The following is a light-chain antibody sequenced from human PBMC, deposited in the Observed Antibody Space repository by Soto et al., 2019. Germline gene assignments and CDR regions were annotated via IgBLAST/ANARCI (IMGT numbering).Light chain of an antibody. J-gene: IGLJ3*02. CDR1: SSNIGAGYD. CDR3: QCYDSSLSGWV. CDR2: GNS. V-gene: IGLV1-40*01. Sequence: QSVLTQPPSVSGSPGQRVTISCTESSSNIGAGYDVHWYQQLPGTAPKLLIYGNSNRTSGVPDRFSGSKSGTSASLAITGLQAEDEADYYCQCYDSSLSGWVFGGGTKLTVL.